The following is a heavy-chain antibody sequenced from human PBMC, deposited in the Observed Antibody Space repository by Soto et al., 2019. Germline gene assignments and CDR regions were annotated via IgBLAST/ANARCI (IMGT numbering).Heavy chain of an antibody. CDR3: AKDLRSVVVTADFDY. V-gene: IGHV3-23*01. J-gene: IGHJ4*02. CDR1: GFTFSSYA. D-gene: IGHD2-21*02. CDR2: ISGSGGST. Sequence: GGSLRLSCAASGFTFSSYAMSWVRQAPGKGLEWVSAISGSGGSTYYADSGKGRFTISRDNSKNTLYLQMNNLRAEDTAVYNGAKDLRSVVVTADFDYWGQGTLVTVSS.